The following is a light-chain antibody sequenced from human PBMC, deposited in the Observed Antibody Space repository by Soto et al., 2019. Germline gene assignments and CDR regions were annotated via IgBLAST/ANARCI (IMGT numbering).Light chain of an antibody. V-gene: IGKV3-20*01. Sequence: EIVLTQSPGTLSLSPGDGATLSCRASQTVGNNYLAWYQQRPGQAPRLLIHGASSRATGIPDRFSGSGSGTEFTLTIGRLEPEDFAVYYCQQYGNLPRTFGLGTKVDI. J-gene: IGKJ1*01. CDR2: GAS. CDR1: QTVGNNY. CDR3: QQYGNLPRT.